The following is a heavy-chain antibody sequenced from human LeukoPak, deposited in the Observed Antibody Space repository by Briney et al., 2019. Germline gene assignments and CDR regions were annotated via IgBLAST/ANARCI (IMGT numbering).Heavy chain of an antibody. D-gene: IGHD1-26*01. CDR2: IYPGDSDT. CDR3: ARITGSYYSHFDY. J-gene: IGHJ4*02. CDR1: GYSLTNYW. V-gene: IGHV5-51*03. Sequence: GESLKISCKASGYSLTNYWIGWVRQMPGKGLEWMGIIYPGDSDTRYSPSFQGQVTISADKSISTAYLQWSSLKASDTAMYYCARITGSYYSHFDYWVQGTLVTVSS.